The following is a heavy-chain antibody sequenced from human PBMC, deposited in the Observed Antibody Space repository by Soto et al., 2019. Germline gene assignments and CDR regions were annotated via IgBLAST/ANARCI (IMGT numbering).Heavy chain of an antibody. Sequence: QITLKESGPTLVRPAQTLTLTCDFSGFSLSTYHMGVAWIRQPPGKALEWLALIYWDDDRRYSPSMKDRLARSKDTSSNQVVLTITNMDPGDTATYFCAHAGDYDLLTFDHWGPGTLVTVSS. CDR3: AHAGDYDLLTFDH. V-gene: IGHV2-5*02. CDR2: IYWDDDR. CDR1: GFSLSTYHMG. D-gene: IGHD4-17*01. J-gene: IGHJ4*02.